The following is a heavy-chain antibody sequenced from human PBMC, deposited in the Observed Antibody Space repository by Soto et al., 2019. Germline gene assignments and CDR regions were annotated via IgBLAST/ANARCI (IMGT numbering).Heavy chain of an antibody. CDR3: ANHRLQSTPWGLDY. CDR1: GFAFSTYW. Sequence: GGSLRLSCSGFAFSTYWMSWVRQAPGKGLEWVANIIENGSQTNYADSVRGRFTISRDNAKNSLYLQMNSLRAEDTAVYYCANHRLQSTPWGLDYWGQGTLVTVSS. CDR2: IIENGSQT. J-gene: IGHJ4*02. D-gene: IGHD4-4*01. V-gene: IGHV3-7*03.